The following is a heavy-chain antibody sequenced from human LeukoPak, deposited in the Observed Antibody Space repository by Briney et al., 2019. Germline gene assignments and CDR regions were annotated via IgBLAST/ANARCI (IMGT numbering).Heavy chain of an antibody. J-gene: IGHJ3*02. D-gene: IGHD2-21*02. CDR1: GGSISSGGYY. Sequence: ETLSLTCTVSGGSISSGGYYWSWVRQAPGRGLEWVGNINQDGSQNSSVDSVKGRFTISRDNAKNSLYLQMNSLGAEDTALYYCAREVTASSFDILGQGTMVTVPS. CDR2: INQDGSQN. V-gene: IGHV3-7*01. CDR3: AREVTASSFDI.